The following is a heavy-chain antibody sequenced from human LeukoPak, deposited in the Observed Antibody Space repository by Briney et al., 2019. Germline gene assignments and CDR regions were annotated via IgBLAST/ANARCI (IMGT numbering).Heavy chain of an antibody. CDR3: ATDRGWRTSGYYLYYFEY. CDR1: GFVFRNYF. Sequence: GGSLRLSCAASGFVFRNYFMSWVRQAPGKGLEWVASIKNDGSEKYYVDSVRGRYTISRDNTKNSLYLQMSSLRAEDTAVYYCATDRGWRTSGYYLYYFEYWGQGTLVTFSS. V-gene: IGHV3-7*01. J-gene: IGHJ4*02. D-gene: IGHD3-3*01. CDR2: IKNDGSEK.